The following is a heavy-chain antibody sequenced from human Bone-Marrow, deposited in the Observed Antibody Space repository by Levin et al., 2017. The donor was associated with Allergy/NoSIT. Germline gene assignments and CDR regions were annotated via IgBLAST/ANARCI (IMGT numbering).Heavy chain of an antibody. D-gene: IGHD3-3*01. Sequence: PGESLKISCAASGFTFSSYSMNWVRQAPGKGLEWVSSISSSSSYIYYADSVKGRFTISRDNAKNSLYLQMNSLRAEDTAVYYCAREGSPRFLEWFVPYYYYYMDVWGKGTTVTVSS. V-gene: IGHV3-21*01. J-gene: IGHJ6*03. CDR3: AREGSPRFLEWFVPYYYYYMDV. CDR2: ISSSSSYI. CDR1: GFTFSSYS.